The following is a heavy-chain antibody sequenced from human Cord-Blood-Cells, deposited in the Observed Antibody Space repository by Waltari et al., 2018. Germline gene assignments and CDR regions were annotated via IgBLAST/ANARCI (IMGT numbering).Heavy chain of an antibody. J-gene: IGHJ4*02. V-gene: IGHV4-34*01. D-gene: IGHD3-22*01. CDR3: ARALYYYDSSGPLDY. CDR1: GWSFGCYY. Sequence: QVPLQQWGAGLSTPSETLSLTCAVFGWSFGCYYWSWIRQPPGKGLEWIGEINHSGSTNYNPSLKSRVTISVDTSKNQFSLKLSSVTAADTAVYYCARALYYYDSSGPLDYWGQGTLVTVSS. CDR2: INHSGST.